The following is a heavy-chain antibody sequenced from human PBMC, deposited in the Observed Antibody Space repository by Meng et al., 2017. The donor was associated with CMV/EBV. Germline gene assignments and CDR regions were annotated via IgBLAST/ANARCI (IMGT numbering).Heavy chain of an antibody. J-gene: IGHJ5*02. V-gene: IGHV4-59*01. CDR1: GGSISSYY. CDR2: IYYSGST. Sequence: SETLSLTCTVSGGSISSYYWSWIRQPPGKGLEWIGYIYYSGSTNYNPSLKSRVTISVDTSKNQFSLKLSSVTAADTAVYYRARDSRGHGGEFDPWGQGTLVTVSS. D-gene: IGHD3-10*01. CDR3: ARDSRGHGGEFDP.